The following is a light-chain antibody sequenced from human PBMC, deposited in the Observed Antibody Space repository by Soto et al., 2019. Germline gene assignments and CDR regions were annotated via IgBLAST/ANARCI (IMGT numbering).Light chain of an antibody. Sequence: EIVLTQSPGTLSLSPGERATLSCRASQSVSSSYLAWYQQKPGQAPRLLIYGASSRATGIPDRFSGSGSGTDFTLTISRLEPEDFAVYYCKQYGSSPTYTFGQGPKLESK. CDR2: GAS. CDR1: QSVSSSY. J-gene: IGKJ2*01. V-gene: IGKV3-20*01. CDR3: KQYGSSPTYT.